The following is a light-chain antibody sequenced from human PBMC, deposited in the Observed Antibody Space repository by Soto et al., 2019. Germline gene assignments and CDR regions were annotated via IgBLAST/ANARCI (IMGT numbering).Light chain of an antibody. CDR2: EVS. J-gene: IGLJ3*02. CDR3: SSFTSSTTWV. Sequence: SALTQPASVSGSPGQSITISCTGTSSDVGGYNYVSWYQHHPGKAPKLMIYEVSNRPSEISNRFSGSKSGNMASLTISGLQAEDEADYYCSSFTSSTTWVFGGGTKLTVL. CDR1: SSDVGGYNY. V-gene: IGLV2-14*01.